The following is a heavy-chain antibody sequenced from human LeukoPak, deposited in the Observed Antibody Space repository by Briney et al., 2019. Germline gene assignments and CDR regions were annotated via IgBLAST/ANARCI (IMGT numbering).Heavy chain of an antibody. V-gene: IGHV1-46*01. CDR3: ARARTFIAAAGYNWFDP. CDR2: INPSGGST. Sequence: ASVKVSCKASGYTFTSYYMHLVRQAPGQGLEWMGIINPSGGSTSYAQKFQGRVTMTRDTSTSTVYMELSSLRSEDTAVYYCARARTFIAAAGYNWFDPWGQGTLVTVSS. CDR1: GYTFTSYY. J-gene: IGHJ5*02. D-gene: IGHD6-13*01.